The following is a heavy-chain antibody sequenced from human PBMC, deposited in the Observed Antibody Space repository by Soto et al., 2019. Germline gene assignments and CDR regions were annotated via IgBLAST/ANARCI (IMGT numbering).Heavy chain of an antibody. Sequence: QVQLVQSGAEVKKPGSSVKVSCKASGGTFSSYAISWVRQAPGQGLEWMGGIIPIFGTANYAQKFQGRVTITADESTSTAYMELSSLRSEDTAVYYCASMVGDSRGYSYYFDYWGQGTLVTVSS. D-gene: IGHD3-22*01. J-gene: IGHJ4*02. CDR3: ASMVGDSRGYSYYFDY. CDR2: IIPIFGTA. CDR1: GGTFSSYA. V-gene: IGHV1-69*12.